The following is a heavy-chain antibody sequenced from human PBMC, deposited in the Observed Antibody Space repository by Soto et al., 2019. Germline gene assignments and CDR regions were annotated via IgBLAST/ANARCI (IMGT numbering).Heavy chain of an antibody. CDR1: GGSISSGGYS. J-gene: IGHJ5*02. CDR3: ARGIPRGGSWFGELSGDWFDP. V-gene: IGHV4-30-2*01. Sequence: QLQLQESGSGLVKPSQTLSLTCAVSGGSISSGGYSWSWIRQPPGKGLEWIGYIYHSGSTYYNPSLKSRVTISVDRSKNQFSLKLSSVTAADTAVYYCARGIPRGGSWFGELSGDWFDPWGQGTLVTVSS. CDR2: IYHSGST. D-gene: IGHD3-10*01.